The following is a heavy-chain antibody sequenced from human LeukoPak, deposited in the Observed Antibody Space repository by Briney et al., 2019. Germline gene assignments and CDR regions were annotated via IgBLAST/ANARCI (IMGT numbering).Heavy chain of an antibody. CDR2: FDPEDGEA. V-gene: IGHV1-24*01. Sequence: ASVKVSCKVSGHTLTKLSIQWVRQAPGKGLEWMGGFDPEDGEAIYAQNFQGRVTMTEDTSTDTAYMKLRSLRSDDTAVYYCAKPQHIVVVGDAFDIWGQGTMATVSS. CDR3: AKPQHIVVVGDAFDI. D-gene: IGHD2-15*01. CDR1: GHTLTKLS. J-gene: IGHJ3*02.